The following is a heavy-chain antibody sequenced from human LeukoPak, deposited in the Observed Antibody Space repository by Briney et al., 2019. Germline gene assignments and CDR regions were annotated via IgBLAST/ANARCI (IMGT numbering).Heavy chain of an antibody. J-gene: IGHJ4*02. D-gene: IGHD6-6*01. Sequence: GGSLRLSCAASGFTFSSYAMHWVRQAPGKGLEWVAVISYDGSNKYYADSVKGRFTISRDNAKNSLYLQMNSLRAEDTAVYYCARDGESSIAARPADYWGQGTLVTVSS. CDR1: GFTFSSYA. CDR3: ARDGESSIAARPADY. CDR2: ISYDGSNK. V-gene: IGHV3-30*04.